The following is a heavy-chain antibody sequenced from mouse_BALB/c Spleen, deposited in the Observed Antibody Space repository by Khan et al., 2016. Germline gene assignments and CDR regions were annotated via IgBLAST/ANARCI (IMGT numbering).Heavy chain of an antibody. D-gene: IGHD1-2*01. Sequence: EVELEESGGGLVQPGGSMKLSCVASGFTFSNYWMNWVRQSPEKGLEWVAEIRLKSNNYATHYAESVKGRFTISRDDSKSSVYLHMNNLRAEDTGIYYCTRPPATATGYLYFDVWGAGTTVTVSS. CDR1: GFTFSNYW. CDR3: TRPPATATGYLYFDV. J-gene: IGHJ1*01. CDR2: IRLKSNNYAT. V-gene: IGHV6-6*02.